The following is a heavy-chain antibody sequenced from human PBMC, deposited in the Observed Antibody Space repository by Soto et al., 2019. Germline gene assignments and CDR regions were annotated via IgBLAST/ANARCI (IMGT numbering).Heavy chain of an antibody. V-gene: IGHV1-69*13. CDR1: GGTFSSYA. J-gene: IGHJ4*02. CDR2: IIPIFGTA. D-gene: IGHD3-22*01. CDR3: ARLTSIRTLLYDSSGYYPTPPYYFDY. Sequence: ASVKVSCKASGGTFSSYAISWVRQAPGQGLEWMGGIIPIFGTANYAQKFQGRVTITADESTSTAYMELSSLRSEDTAVYYCARLTSIRTLLYDSSGYYPTPPYYFDYWGQGTLVTVSS.